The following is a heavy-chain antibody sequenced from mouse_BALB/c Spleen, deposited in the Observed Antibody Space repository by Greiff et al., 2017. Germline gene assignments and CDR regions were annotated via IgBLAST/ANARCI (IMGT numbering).Heavy chain of an antibody. D-gene: IGHD2-4*01. CDR1: GDSITSGY. Sequence: VQLKESGPSLVKPSQTLSLTCSVTGDSITSGYWNWIRKFPGNKLEYMGYISYSGSTYYNPSLKSRISITRDTSKNQYYLQLNSVTTEDTATYYCAKGFYYDYDEGWFAYWGQGTLVTVSA. CDR2: ISYSGST. J-gene: IGHJ3*01. CDR3: AKGFYYDYDEGWFAY. V-gene: IGHV3-8*02.